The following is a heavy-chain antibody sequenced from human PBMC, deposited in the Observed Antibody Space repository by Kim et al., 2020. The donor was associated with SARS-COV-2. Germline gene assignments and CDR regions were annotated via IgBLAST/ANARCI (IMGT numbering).Heavy chain of an antibody. CDR3: ASRLRRDGDFPFDY. D-gene: IGHD4-17*01. Sequence: SVKVSCKASGGTFSSYAISWVRQAPGQGLEWMGGIIPIFGTANYAQKFQGRVTITADESTSTAYMELSSLRSEDTAVYYCASRLRRDGDFPFDYWGQGTLVTVSS. V-gene: IGHV1-69*13. CDR1: GGTFSSYA. J-gene: IGHJ4*02. CDR2: IIPIFGTA.